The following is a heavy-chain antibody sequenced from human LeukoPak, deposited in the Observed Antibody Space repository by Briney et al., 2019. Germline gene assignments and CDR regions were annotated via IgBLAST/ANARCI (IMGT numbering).Heavy chain of an antibody. CDR3: ARVGRMVRGVRVNWFDP. D-gene: IGHD3-10*01. J-gene: IGHJ5*02. Sequence: SETLSLTCTVSGGSISSSSYYWGWIRQPPGNGLEWIGSIYYSGSTYYNPSLKSRVIISVDTSKNQFSLKLSSVTAADTAVYYCARVGRMVRGVRVNWFDPWGQGTLVTVSS. CDR2: IYYSGST. CDR1: GGSISSSSYY. V-gene: IGHV4-39*07.